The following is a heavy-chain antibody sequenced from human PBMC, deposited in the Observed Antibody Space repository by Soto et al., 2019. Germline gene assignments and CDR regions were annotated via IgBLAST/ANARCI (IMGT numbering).Heavy chain of an antibody. CDR3: ARDKYWFDP. CDR2: ISYDGSNK. V-gene: IGHV3-30*04. D-gene: IGHD6-6*01. J-gene: IGHJ5*02. CDR1: GFTFSSYA. Sequence: QVQLVESGGGVVQPGRSLRLSCAASGFTFSSYAMHWVRQAPGKGLEWVAVISYDGSNKYYADSVKGRFTISRDNSKNTLYLQMNSLSAEDTAVYYCARDKYWFDPWGQGTLVTVSS.